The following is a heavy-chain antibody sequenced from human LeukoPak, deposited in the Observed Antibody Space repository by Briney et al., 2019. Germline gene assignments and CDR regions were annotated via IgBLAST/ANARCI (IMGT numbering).Heavy chain of an antibody. CDR1: GYTFTSYG. Sequence: GASVKVSCKASGYTFTSYGINWVRQAPGQGLEWMGWISAYNGNTNYAQKLQGRVTMTTDTSTSTAYMELRSLRSDDTAVYYCARERRVPPYYYDSSGYYYLDYWGQGTLVTVSS. J-gene: IGHJ4*02. CDR2: ISAYNGNT. CDR3: ARERRVPPYYYDSSGYYYLDY. D-gene: IGHD3-22*01. V-gene: IGHV1-18*01.